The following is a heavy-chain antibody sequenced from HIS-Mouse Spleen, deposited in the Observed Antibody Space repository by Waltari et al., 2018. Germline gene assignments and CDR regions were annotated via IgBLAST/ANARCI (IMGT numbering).Heavy chain of an antibody. J-gene: IGHJ4*02. CDR1: GFTVSSNY. V-gene: IGHV3-53*01. Sequence: VQLVESGGGLIQPGGSLRLSCAASGFTVSSNYMSWVRQAPGKGRTWVSVIYSGGSTYYADSVKGRFTISRDNSKNTLYLQMNSLRAEDTAVYYCAGGVGSSWYYFDYWGQGTLVTVSS. CDR2: IYSGGST. CDR3: AGGVGSSWYYFDY. D-gene: IGHD6-13*01.